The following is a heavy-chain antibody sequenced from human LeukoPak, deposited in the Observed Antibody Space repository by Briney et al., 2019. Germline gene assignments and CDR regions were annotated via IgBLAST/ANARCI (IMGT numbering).Heavy chain of an antibody. CDR2: IYTSGST. J-gene: IGHJ6*03. V-gene: IGHV4-4*07. CDR3: ARVVYSSSIAAQQKYYYYYYMDV. Sequence: PSETLSLTCTVSGGSISSYYWSWIRQPAGKGLEWVGRIYTSGSTNYNPSLKSRVTMSVDTSKNQFSLKLSSVTAADTAVYYCARVVYSSSIAAQQKYYYYYYMDVWGEGTTVTVSS. D-gene: IGHD6-6*01. CDR1: GGSISSYY.